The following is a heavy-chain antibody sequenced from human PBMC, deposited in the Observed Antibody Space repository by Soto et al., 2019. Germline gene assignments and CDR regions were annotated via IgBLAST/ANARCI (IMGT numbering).Heavy chain of an antibody. Sequence: ASVKVSCKASGYTFTSYYMHWVRQAPGQGLEWMGIINPSGGSTSYAQKFQGRVTMTRDTSTSTVYMELSSLRSEDTAVYYCARDGERIQLWENDAFDIWGQGTMVTVS. V-gene: IGHV1-46*01. CDR2: INPSGGST. CDR3: ARDGERIQLWENDAFDI. D-gene: IGHD5-18*01. J-gene: IGHJ3*02. CDR1: GYTFTSYY.